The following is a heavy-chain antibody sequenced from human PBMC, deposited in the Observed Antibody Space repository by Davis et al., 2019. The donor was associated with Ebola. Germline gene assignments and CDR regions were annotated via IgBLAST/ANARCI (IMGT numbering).Heavy chain of an antibody. J-gene: IGHJ4*02. D-gene: IGHD3-3*01. CDR1: GFTFSGSA. Sequence: GESLKISCAASGFTFSGSAMHWVRQVPGKGLVWVFGVNPDGRNTRYADSVKGRFHVSRDNAKNTLDLQMDSLRVEDTAVYYCVRGSGNYCFDYWGQGALVTVSS. CDR3: VRGSGNYCFDY. V-gene: IGHV3-74*01. CDR2: VNPDGRNT.